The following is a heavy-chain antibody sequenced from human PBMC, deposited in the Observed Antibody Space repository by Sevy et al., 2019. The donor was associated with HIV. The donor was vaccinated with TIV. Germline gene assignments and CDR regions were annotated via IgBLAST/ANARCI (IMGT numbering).Heavy chain of an antibody. CDR3: ARGRIPAMSGITDY. V-gene: IGHV3-49*03. J-gene: IGHJ4*02. CDR2: IRSKPYDWTT. CDR1: GFTFGDYD. D-gene: IGHD3-3*01. Sequence: GGSLRLSCTASGFTFGDYDMSWFRQAPGKGLEWIGFIRSKPYDWTTEYAASVKHRFTISRDDSKGIVNLQMNSLKSEDTAVYYCARGRIPAMSGITDYWGQGTLITVSS.